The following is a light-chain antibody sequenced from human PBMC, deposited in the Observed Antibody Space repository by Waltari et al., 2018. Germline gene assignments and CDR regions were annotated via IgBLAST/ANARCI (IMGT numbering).Light chain of an antibody. J-gene: IGLJ1*01. Sequence: QSGLTQSPPVSGTPGQRVTISCSGSTSTIGRNNVNWYQQFPGTAPKPLNYRNSERPPGVPDRFSGSKSGTSASLAISGLQSEDEAEYYCSAWDDSVHVFGTGTRVTVL. CDR3: SAWDDSVHV. V-gene: IGLV1-44*01. CDR2: RNS. CDR1: TSTIGRNN.